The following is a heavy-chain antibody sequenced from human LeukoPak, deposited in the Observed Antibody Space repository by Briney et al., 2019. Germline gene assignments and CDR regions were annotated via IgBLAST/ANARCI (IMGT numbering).Heavy chain of an antibody. D-gene: IGHD3-9*01. V-gene: IGHV3-33*01. J-gene: IGHJ6*03. CDR3: ARDRGQTGYYWSYYYYMDV. CDR1: GFNFGTFA. CDR2: IWYDGSNK. Sequence: PGGSLRLSCEASGFNFGTFAMHWVRQAPGEGLEWLAIIWYDGSNKHYSDSVKGRFTISRDNSKSSLYLQMNSLRAEDTAVYYCARDRGQTGYYWSYYYYMDVWGIGTTVTVSS.